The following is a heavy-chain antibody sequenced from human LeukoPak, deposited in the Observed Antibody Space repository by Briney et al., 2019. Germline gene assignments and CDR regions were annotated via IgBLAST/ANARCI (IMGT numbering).Heavy chain of an antibody. V-gene: IGHV3-53*01. CDR1: VFTFSSYS. J-gene: IGHJ3*02. CDR2: IYSGVNT. Sequence: GGSLRLSCALSVFTFSSYSMNCVRQAPGGGLECGSVIYSGVNTYNADPRKGRVTISRDNSKNTLYPQMNTLRPPDTSMYYFARDRGRYAFDIWGQGTLVTVSS. CDR3: ARDRGRYAFDI. D-gene: IGHD1-26*01.